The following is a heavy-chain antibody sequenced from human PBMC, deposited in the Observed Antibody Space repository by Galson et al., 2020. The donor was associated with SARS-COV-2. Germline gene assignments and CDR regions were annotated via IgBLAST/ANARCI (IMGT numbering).Heavy chain of an antibody. J-gene: IGHJ6*02. CDR3: ARLPLLGDHYYYYGMDV. Sequence: SGPTLVKPTQTLTLTCTFSGFSLSTSGMCVSWIRQPPGKALEWLALIDWDDDKYYSTSLKTRLTISKDTSKNQVVLTMTNMDPVDTATYYCARLPLLGDHYYYYGMDVWGQGTTVTVSS. V-gene: IGHV2-70*01. CDR2: IDWDDDK. CDR1: GFSLSTSGMC. D-gene: IGHD2-8*02.